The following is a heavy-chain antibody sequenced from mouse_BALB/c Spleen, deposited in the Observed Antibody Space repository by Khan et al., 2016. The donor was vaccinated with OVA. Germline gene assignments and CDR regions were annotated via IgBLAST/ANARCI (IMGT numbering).Heavy chain of an antibody. V-gene: IGHV1-5*01. CDR2: IYPGNSDT. CDR1: GYTFTSYW. CDR3: TRNGFGNYGSWDY. D-gene: IGHD2-1*01. Sequence: EVQLQESGTVLARPGASVKMSCKASGYTFTSYWMHWVKQRPGQGLEWIGAIYPGNSDTNYNQKFKGKAKLTAVTSTSTAYLELNSLTNEDSAVYYATRNGFGNYGSWDYWGQSTTLTVSS. J-gene: IGHJ2*01.